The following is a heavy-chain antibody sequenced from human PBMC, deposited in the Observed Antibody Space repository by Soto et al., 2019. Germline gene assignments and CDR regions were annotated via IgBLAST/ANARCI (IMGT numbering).Heavy chain of an antibody. D-gene: IGHD2-15*01. CDR1: GGSISSSGHY. CDR3: SRHYCSGGSCYYYGMDV. V-gene: IGHV4-39*01. CDR2: IHYSGDA. Sequence: SETLSLTCTVSGGSISSSGHYWGWVRQPPGKGLEWIGTIHYSGDAYYNPSLKSRVSISVDTSKSQFSLKLNSVTAADTALYYCSRHYCSGGSCYYYGMDVWGQGTTVTVSS. J-gene: IGHJ6*02.